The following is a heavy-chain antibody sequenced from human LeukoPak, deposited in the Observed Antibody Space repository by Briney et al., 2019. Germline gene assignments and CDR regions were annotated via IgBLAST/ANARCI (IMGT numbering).Heavy chain of an antibody. J-gene: IGHJ4*02. CDR1: GGSISSYY. CDR2: IYTSGST. Sequence: SETLSLTCTVSGGSISSYYWSWIRQPAGKGLEWIGRIYTSGSTNYNPSLKSRVTMSVDTSKNQFSLKLSSVTAADTAVYYCAIGWLVRGGYYSDYWGQGTLVTVSS. V-gene: IGHV4-4*07. D-gene: IGHD6-19*01. CDR3: AIGWLVRGGYYSDY.